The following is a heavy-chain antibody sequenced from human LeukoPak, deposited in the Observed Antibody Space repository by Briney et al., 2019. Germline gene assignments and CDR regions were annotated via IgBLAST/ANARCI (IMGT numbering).Heavy chain of an antibody. CDR1: GASISSDS. CDR2: IYSSETT. Sequence: SETLSLTCSVSGASISSDSWSWIRQPPGKGLEWIGNIYSSETTKYNPSLRSRATISGDTSKNQFSLKLSSVTAADTAVYYCARHFPYCGGDCPYYYMDVWGKGTTVTVSS. D-gene: IGHD2-21*02. CDR3: ARHFPYCGGDCPYYYMDV. J-gene: IGHJ6*03. V-gene: IGHV4-4*09.